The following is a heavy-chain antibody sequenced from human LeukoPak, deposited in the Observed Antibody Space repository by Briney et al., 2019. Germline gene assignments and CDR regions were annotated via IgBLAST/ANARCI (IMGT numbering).Heavy chain of an antibody. CDR2: IYSGGST. CDR1: GFTVSSNY. D-gene: IGHD6-19*01. Sequence: HPGGSLRLSCAASGFTVSSNYMSWVRQAPGKGLEWVSVIYSGGSTYYADSVKDRFTISRDNSKNTLYLQMNSLRAEDTAVYYCARGSRSSGWFDYWGQGTLVTVSS. CDR3: ARGSRSSGWFDY. J-gene: IGHJ4*02. V-gene: IGHV3-53*01.